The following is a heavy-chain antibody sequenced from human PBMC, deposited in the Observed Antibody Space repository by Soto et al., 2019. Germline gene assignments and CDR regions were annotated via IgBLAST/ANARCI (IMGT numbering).Heavy chain of an antibody. Sequence: SETLSLTCTVSGGSISSGGYYWSWIRQHPGKGLEWIGYIYYSGSTYYNPSLKSRVTISVDTSKNQFSLKLSSVTAADTAVYYCARGGSIYRGNWFDPWGQGTLVTVSS. J-gene: IGHJ5*02. CDR3: ARGGSIYRGNWFDP. CDR2: IYYSGST. V-gene: IGHV4-31*03. D-gene: IGHD3-10*01. CDR1: GGSISSGGYY.